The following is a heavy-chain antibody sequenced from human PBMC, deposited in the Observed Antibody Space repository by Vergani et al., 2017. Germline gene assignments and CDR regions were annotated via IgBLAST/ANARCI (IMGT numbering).Heavy chain of an antibody. CDR1: GVTFSSYG. V-gene: IGHV1-69*13. D-gene: IGHD2-15*01. Sequence: QVQLVQSGAEVKKPGSSVKVSCKASGVTFSSYGISWVRQAPGQGLEWMGRIIPIFGTPNYAQKFQGRVTITSDESTSTAYMELSSLRFEDTAVYYCATGYGGCSGDSCCSYWGQGTLVTVSS. CDR3: ATGYGGCSGDSCCSY. CDR2: IIPIFGTP. J-gene: IGHJ4*02.